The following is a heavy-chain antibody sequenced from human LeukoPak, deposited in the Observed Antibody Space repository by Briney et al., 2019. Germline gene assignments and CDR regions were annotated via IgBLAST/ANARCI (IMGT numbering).Heavy chain of an antibody. V-gene: IGHV1-69*05. J-gene: IGHJ4*02. D-gene: IGHD3-22*01. CDR1: GGTFSSYA. Sequence: SVKVSCKASGGTFSSYAISWVRQAPGQGLEWMGGIIPIFGTANHAQKFQGRVTITTDESTSTAYMELSSLRSEDTAVYYCARDAYYYDSSGYSDYWGQGTLVTVSS. CDR2: IIPIFGTA. CDR3: ARDAYYYDSSGYSDY.